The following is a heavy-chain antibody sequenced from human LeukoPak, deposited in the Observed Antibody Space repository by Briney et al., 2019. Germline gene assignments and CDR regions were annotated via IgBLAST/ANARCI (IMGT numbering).Heavy chain of an antibody. CDR1: GFTFSSYS. CDR3: ARAGRTVVVPELNYYYYYMDV. D-gene: IGHD2-2*01. CDR2: ISSSSSYI. Sequence: PGGSLRLSCAASGFTFSSYSMNWVRQAPGKGLEWVSSISSSSSYIYYADSVKGRFTISRDNAKNSLYLQMNSLRAEDTAVYYCARAGRTVVVPELNYYYYYMDVWGKGTTVTVSS. J-gene: IGHJ6*03. V-gene: IGHV3-21*01.